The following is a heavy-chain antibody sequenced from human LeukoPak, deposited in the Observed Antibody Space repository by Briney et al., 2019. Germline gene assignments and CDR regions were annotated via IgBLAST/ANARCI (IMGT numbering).Heavy chain of an antibody. CDR3: ARDSDIAVEYYFDY. Sequence: AAVTVSCTASGYTFTVYYMHWVGQAPGQGGEWMGWINPNRGGTNYAQKFQGRVTITRDTASSTAYTELSRLRSHDTAVYYCARDSDIAVEYYFDYWGQGTLVTVSS. V-gene: IGHV1-2*02. J-gene: IGHJ4*02. D-gene: IGHD6-19*01. CDR2: INPNRGGT. CDR1: GYTFTVYY.